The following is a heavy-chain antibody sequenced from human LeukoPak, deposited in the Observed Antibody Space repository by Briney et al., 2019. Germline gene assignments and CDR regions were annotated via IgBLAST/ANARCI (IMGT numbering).Heavy chain of an antibody. CDR3: ARVSDTGYFDY. CDR1: GFTFSSYG. J-gene: IGHJ4*02. CDR2: IYSGGST. Sequence: GGSLRLSCAASGFTFSSYGMHWVRQAPGKGLEWVSVIYSGGSTYYADSVKGRFTISRDNSKNTLYLQMNSLRAEDTAVYYCARVSDTGYFDYWGQGTLVTVSS. D-gene: IGHD1-26*01. V-gene: IGHV3-53*01.